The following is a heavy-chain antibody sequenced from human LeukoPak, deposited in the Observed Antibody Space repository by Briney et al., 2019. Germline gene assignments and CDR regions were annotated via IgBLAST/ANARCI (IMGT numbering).Heavy chain of an antibody. CDR2: IYSGGST. D-gene: IGHD3-3*01. V-gene: IGHV3-66*01. CDR1: GFTVSSNY. J-gene: IGHJ3*02. Sequence: PGGSLRLSCAASGFTVSSNYMSWVRQAPGKGLEWVSVIYSGGSTYYADSVKGRFTISRDNSKSTLYLQMNSLRAEDTAVYYCARDFSLVDRGAFDIWGQGTMVTVSS. CDR3: ARDFSLVDRGAFDI.